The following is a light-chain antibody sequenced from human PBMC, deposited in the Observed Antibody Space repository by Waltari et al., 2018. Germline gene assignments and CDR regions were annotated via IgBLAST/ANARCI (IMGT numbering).Light chain of an antibody. J-gene: IGLJ2*01. CDR1: SATIGSNY. Sequence: QSVLTQPPSASGTPGQRVTIPCSGSSATIGSNYVYWYQQLPVTTPKLLIYRNDQRPSGVPDRISGSKSGTSASLVISGLRSEDEAVYYCATWDDSLSGHVEFGGGTKLTVL. CDR2: RND. CDR3: ATWDDSLSGHVE. V-gene: IGLV1-47*01.